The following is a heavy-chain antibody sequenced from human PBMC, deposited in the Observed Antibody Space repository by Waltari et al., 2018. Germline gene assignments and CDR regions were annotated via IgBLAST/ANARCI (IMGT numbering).Heavy chain of an antibody. D-gene: IGHD3-10*01. J-gene: IGHJ5*02. CDR3: ARLPSASGSFGWFDP. Sequence: QLHLQASGPGLVKSSQTLSVTCTVSGGSISSGSNKWSWIRQHAEKGLEWIGYINYSWFTKYTPSRQSRVIISVDTSQNQFSLQLSSVTAADTAVYFCARLPSASGSFGWFDPWGLGALVTVSS. V-gene: IGHV4-31*03. CDR1: GGSISSGSNK. CDR2: INYSWFT.